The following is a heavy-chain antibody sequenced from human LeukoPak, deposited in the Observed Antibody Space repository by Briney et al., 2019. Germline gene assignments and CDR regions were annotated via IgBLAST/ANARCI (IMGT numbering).Heavy chain of an antibody. CDR2: IYYSGST. J-gene: IGHJ4*02. CDR3: ARRYSSGPFDY. D-gene: IGHD5-18*01. Sequence: SETLSLTCSVSGHSISPYYWSWLPQPPGKGLEWLGYIYYSGSTNYNPSLKSRVTISVHTSQNQVSLKLRPVTAADTAVYYCARRYSSGPFDYWGQGTLVTVSS. V-gene: IGHV4-59*08. CDR1: GHSISPYY.